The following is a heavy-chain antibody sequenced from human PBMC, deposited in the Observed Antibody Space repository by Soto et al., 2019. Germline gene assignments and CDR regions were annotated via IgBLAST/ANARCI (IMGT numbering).Heavy chain of an antibody. CDR1: GGSLRNSV. D-gene: IGHD4-17*01. J-gene: IGHJ4*02. CDR2: VITTLGTA. Sequence: QVQLVQSGAEVKKPGSSVKVSCTASGGSLRNSVISWVRQAPAQRLEWMGGVITTLGTANYAQTFQGRVTMTAAEAISTAYMDLSSLSPDDTAVYYCASLGDPGDWGPGTLVIVSS. V-gene: IGHV1-69*01. CDR3: ASLGDPGD.